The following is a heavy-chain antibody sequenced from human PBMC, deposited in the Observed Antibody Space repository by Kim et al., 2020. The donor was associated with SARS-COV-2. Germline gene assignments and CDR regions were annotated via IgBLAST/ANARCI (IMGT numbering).Heavy chain of an antibody. Sequence: VKGRFTISRDSSRSTLYLQMNSLRAEDTAVYYCAREPGVVLFGCDNRLAFWGQGTLVTVSS. J-gene: IGHJ4*02. CDR3: AREPGVVLFGCDNRLAF. V-gene: IGHV3-23*01. D-gene: IGHD3-16*01.